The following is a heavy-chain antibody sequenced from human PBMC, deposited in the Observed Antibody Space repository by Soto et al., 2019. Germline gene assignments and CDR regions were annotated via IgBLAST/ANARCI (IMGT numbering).Heavy chain of an antibody. J-gene: IGHJ6*02. V-gene: IGHV4-30-4*01. D-gene: IGHD2-15*01. CDR1: GGSISSGDYY. Sequence: QVQLQESGPGLVKPSQTLSLTCTVSGGSISSGDYYWRWIRQPPGKGLEWIGYIYYSGSTYYNPSLKSRVTISVATCKNHFSLKLSSVTAADTAVYYCARAMFEVADMNPPGGMDVWGQGTTVTVSS. CDR2: IYYSGST. CDR3: ARAMFEVADMNPPGGMDV.